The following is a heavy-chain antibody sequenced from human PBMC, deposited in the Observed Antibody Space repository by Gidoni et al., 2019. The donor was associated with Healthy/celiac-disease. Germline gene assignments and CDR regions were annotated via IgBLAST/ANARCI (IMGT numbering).Heavy chain of an antibody. J-gene: IGHJ4*02. Sequence: QVQLVQSGAEVKKPGASVKVSCKASGYTFTSYGISWVRQAPGQGLEWMGWISAYNGNTNYAQKLQGRVTMTTDTSTSTAYMELRSLRSDDTAVYYCARVAAAGTRALVFGQYYFDYWGQGTLVTVSS. D-gene: IGHD6-13*01. CDR1: GYTFTSYG. CDR2: ISAYNGNT. V-gene: IGHV1-18*01. CDR3: ARVAAAGTRALVFGQYYFDY.